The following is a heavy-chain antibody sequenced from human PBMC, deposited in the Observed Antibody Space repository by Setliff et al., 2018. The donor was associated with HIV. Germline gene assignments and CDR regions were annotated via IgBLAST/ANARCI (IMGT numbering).Heavy chain of an antibody. CDR2: IYYSGST. J-gene: IGHJ3*02. CDR1: GGSISSRSYY. D-gene: IGHD3-3*01. V-gene: IGHV4-39*07. CDR3: AREAVFGVVPDDGNDAFDI. Sequence: SETLSLTCTVSGGSISSRSYYWGWIRQPPGKGLEWIGTIYYSGSTYYNPSLQSRVTISVDTSKSQFSLKLSSVTAADTAVYYCAREAVFGVVPDDGNDAFDIWGQGTMVTVS.